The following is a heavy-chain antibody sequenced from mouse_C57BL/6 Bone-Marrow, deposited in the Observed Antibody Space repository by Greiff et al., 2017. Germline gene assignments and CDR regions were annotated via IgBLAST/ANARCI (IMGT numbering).Heavy chain of an antibody. D-gene: IGHD2-4*01. CDR1: GFYIKNTY. V-gene: IGHV14-3*01. CDR2: IDPANGNT. J-gene: IGHJ3*01. Sequence: EVQLVESVAELVRPGASVKLSCTASGFYIKNTYMHWVKQRPEQGLEWIGRIDPANGNTKYAPKFQGKATITAVTSSNTAYLQLSSLSSEDTTIYYCASIYYYYPFAYCDQGTLVTVSA. CDR3: ASIYYYYPFAY.